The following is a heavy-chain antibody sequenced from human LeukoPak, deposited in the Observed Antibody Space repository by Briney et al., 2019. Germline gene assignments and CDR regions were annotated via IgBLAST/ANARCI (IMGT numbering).Heavy chain of an antibody. Sequence: PGGSLRLSCAASGFTFSSYGMHWVRQAPGKGLEWVAVISYDGSNKYYADSVKGRVTISRDNSKNTLYLQMNSLRAEDTAVYYCAKPMGAYTSHHWVYYFDYGGQGTLVTVPS. CDR2: ISYDGSNK. CDR3: AKPMGAYTSHHWVYYFDY. D-gene: IGHD6-13*01. CDR1: GFTFSSYG. J-gene: IGHJ4*02. V-gene: IGHV3-30*18.